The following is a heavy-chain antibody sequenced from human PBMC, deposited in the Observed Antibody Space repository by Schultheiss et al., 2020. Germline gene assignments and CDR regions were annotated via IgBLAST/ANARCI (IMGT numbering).Heavy chain of an antibody. CDR1: GGSISSYY. V-gene: IGHV4-59*05. J-gene: IGHJ5*02. Sequence: SETLSLTCTVSGGSISSYYWSWIRQPPGKGLEWIGSIYYSGSTYYNPSLKSRVTISVDTSKNQFSLKLSSVTAADTAVYYCARVGPSGGDASHWFDPGGRGTLVTVSS. D-gene: IGHD2-21*01. CDR2: IYYSGST. CDR3: ARVGPSGGDASHWFDP.